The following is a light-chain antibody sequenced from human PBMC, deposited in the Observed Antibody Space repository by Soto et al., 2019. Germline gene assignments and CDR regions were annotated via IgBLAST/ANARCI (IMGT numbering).Light chain of an antibody. Sequence: DIQMTQSPSSLSASVGDRVTITCRASQDISNYLAWFQQKPGKAPKSLMYAAPNLQSGVPSKFSGSGSGTDFTLTISSLQPDDFATYYCQQYKSYPYTFGQGTKLEIK. CDR1: QDISNY. CDR2: AAP. CDR3: QQYKSYPYT. J-gene: IGKJ2*01. V-gene: IGKV1-16*02.